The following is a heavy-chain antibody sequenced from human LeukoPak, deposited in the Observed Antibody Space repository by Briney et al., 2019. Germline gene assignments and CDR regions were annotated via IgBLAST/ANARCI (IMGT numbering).Heavy chain of an antibody. V-gene: IGHV3-23*01. J-gene: IGHJ4*02. Sequence: GGSLRLSCAASGFTFSSNGMSWVPQAPGKGLEGVSAISGSGGSTYYADAVKGRFTISRDNSKNTLYLQMNSLRAEDTAVYYCAKRSGDYWGQGTLVTVSS. CDR2: ISGSGGST. CDR3: AKRSGDY. CDR1: GFTFSSNG.